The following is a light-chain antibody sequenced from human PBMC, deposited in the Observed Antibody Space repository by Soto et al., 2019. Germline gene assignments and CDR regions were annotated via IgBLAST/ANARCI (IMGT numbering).Light chain of an antibody. CDR1: QSVSTSF. Sequence: EIVLTQSPGTLSLSPGDRATLSCRASQSVSTSFLAWYQQTPGQAPRLLIYGTSSRATGIPDRFSGSGSGTDFTLTISRLEHEDFAVYYCHQFASSLTFGQGTTVEIK. V-gene: IGKV3-20*01. J-gene: IGKJ1*01. CDR3: HQFASSLT. CDR2: GTS.